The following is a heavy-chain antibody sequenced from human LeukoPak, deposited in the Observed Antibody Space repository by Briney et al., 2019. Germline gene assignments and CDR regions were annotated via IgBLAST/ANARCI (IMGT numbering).Heavy chain of an antibody. J-gene: IGHJ4*02. V-gene: IGHV4-34*01. CDR3: ARDRRSEGGVRASFDY. CDR2: INHSGST. D-gene: IGHD3-10*01. Sequence: SETLSLTCAVYGGSFSGYYWIWIRQPPGKGLEWIGEINHSGSTNYNPSLKSRVTISVDKSKNQFSLKLSSVTAADTAVYYCARDRRSEGGVRASFDYWGQGTLVTVSS. CDR1: GGSFSGYY.